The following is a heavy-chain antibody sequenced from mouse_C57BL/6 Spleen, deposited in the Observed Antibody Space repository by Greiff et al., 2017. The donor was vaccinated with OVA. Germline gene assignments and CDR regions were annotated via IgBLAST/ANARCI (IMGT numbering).Heavy chain of an antibody. J-gene: IGHJ4*01. V-gene: IGHV2-2*01. CDR3: ANDGFYAMDY. CDR1: GFSLTSYG. CDR2: IWSGGST. Sequence: QVQLKESGPGLVQPSQSLSITCTVSGFSLTSYGVHWVRQSPGKGLEWLGVIWSGGSTDNNAAFISRLSTSKDKSKRQVFFKMTSLRADDTAIYYCANDGFYAMDYWGQGASVTVSS. D-gene: IGHD2-3*01.